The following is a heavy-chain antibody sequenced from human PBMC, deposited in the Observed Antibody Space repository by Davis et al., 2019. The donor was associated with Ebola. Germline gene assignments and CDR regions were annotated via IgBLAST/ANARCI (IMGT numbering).Heavy chain of an antibody. CDR1: GFTFTTNW. CDR2: IKEDGSEK. V-gene: IGHV3-7*01. CDR3: ARGDLGGDGV. J-gene: IGHJ6*02. Sequence: PGGSLRLSCAASGFTFTTNWMSWVRQAPGKGLEWVAIIKEDGSEKNYVDSVKGRFTISRDNAKNSLYLQMNSLRDEDTAVYYCARGDLGGDGVWGQGTTVTVSS. D-gene: IGHD3-10*01.